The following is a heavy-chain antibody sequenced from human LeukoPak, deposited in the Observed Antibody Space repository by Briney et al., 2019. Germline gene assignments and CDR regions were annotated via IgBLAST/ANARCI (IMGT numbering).Heavy chain of an antibody. CDR1: GYTFTSYY. CDR3: ARARGSYFLAHDAFDI. J-gene: IGHJ3*02. Sequence: SVKVSCKASGYTFTSYYMHWVRQAPGQGLEWMGIINPSGGSTSYAQKFQGRVTMTRDTSTSTVYMELSSLRSEDTAVYYCARARGSYFLAHDAFDIWGQGTMVTVSS. D-gene: IGHD1-26*01. CDR2: INPSGGST. V-gene: IGHV1-46*01.